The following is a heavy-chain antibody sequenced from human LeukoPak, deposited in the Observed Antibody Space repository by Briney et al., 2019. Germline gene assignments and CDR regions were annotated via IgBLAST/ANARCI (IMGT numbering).Heavy chain of an antibody. J-gene: IGHJ5*02. D-gene: IGHD6-13*01. Sequence: GGSLRLSCAASGFTFSSYGMHWVRQARGKGREWVAFIRYDGSNKYYADSVKGRFTISRDNSKNKLYLQMNSLRAEDTAVYYCAKDRVAAAGIYNWFDPWGQGTLVTVSS. V-gene: IGHV3-30*02. CDR1: GFTFSSYG. CDR3: AKDRVAAAGIYNWFDP. CDR2: IRYDGSNK.